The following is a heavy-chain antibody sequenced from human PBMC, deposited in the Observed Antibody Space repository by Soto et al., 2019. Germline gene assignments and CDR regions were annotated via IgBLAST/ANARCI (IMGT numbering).Heavy chain of an antibody. V-gene: IGHV4-34*01. J-gene: IGHJ4*02. D-gene: IGHD4-17*01. CDR1: GGSFSGYY. CDR2: INHSGST. Sequence: QVQLQQWGAGLLKPSETLSLTCAVYGGSFSGYYWSWIRQPPGKGLEWIGDINHSGSTNYNPSLKXXVTVSVGTSKTQFSLQLSSVTAADTAVYFCARAYGGNVFDYWGQGTLVTVSS. CDR3: ARAYGGNVFDY.